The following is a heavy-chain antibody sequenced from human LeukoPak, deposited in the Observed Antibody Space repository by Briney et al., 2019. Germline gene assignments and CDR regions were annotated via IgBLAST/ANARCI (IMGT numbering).Heavy chain of an antibody. V-gene: IGHV1-69*06. Sequence: ASVKASCKASGGTFSSYAISWVRQAPGQGLEWMGGIIPIFGTANYAQKFQGRATITADKSTSTAYMELSSLRSEDTAVYYCARDLAVAGLYYYYYYMDVWGKGTTVTVSS. D-gene: IGHD6-19*01. CDR1: GGTFSSYA. CDR2: IIPIFGTA. J-gene: IGHJ6*03. CDR3: ARDLAVAGLYYYYYYMDV.